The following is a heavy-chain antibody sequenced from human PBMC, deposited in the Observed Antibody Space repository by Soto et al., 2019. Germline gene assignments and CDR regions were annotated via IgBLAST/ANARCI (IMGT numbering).Heavy chain of an antibody. Sequence: QVQPVQSGDEVKKPGASVKVSCKASGYIFVNYGIAWVRQAPGQGLEWMGWISPYTGNTHSASKVQGRLTMTTDTSTSTAYMDRGSLTSDDTAVYYCVMVDNYVTPTPQDVWGQGTTVTVSS. CDR2: ISPYTGNT. CDR3: VMVDNYVTPTPQDV. J-gene: IGHJ6*02. V-gene: IGHV1-18*01. CDR1: GYIFVNYG. D-gene: IGHD3-16*01.